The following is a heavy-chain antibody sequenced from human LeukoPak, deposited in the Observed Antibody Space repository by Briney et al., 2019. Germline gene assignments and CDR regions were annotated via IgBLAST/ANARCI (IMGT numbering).Heavy chain of an antibody. CDR3: ARSGDYDILTGYYPGAFDY. CDR1: GFTFSDYW. J-gene: IGHJ4*02. D-gene: IGHD3-9*01. CDR2: IKQDGSEK. Sequence: GGSLRLSCAASGFTFSDYWITWVRQAPGKGLEWVANIKQDGSEKSYVDSVKGRFTISRDNAKNSLYLQMNSLRAEDTAVYYCARSGDYDILTGYYPGAFDYWGQGTLVTVSS. V-gene: IGHV3-7*01.